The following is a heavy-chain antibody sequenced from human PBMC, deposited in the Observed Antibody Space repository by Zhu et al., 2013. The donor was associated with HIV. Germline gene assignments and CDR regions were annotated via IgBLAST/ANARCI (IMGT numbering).Heavy chain of an antibody. CDR1: GFTFSNYG. CDR3: VRDWGGSSAWYTVEFRMDY. J-gene: IGHJ4*02. D-gene: IGHD6-13*01. Sequence: VQLVESGGGVVQPGRSLRLSCAASGFTFSNYGMHWVRQAPGRGLEWVAVIWYDGSNKYYADSVKGRFTVSRDNSINTLYLQMNVLRVEDTSVYYCVRDWGGSSAWYTVEFRMDYWGQGTLVTVSP. V-gene: IGHV3-33*01. CDR2: IWYDGSNK.